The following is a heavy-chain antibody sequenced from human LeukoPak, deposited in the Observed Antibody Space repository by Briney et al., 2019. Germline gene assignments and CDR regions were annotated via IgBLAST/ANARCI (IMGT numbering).Heavy chain of an antibody. Sequence: ASVKVSCKASGYTFTSYDINWVRQATGQGLEWMGWMNPNSGNTGYAQKFQGRVTMTRNTSISTAYMELSSPRSEDTAVYYCARGRGDTAMVRDYYYYMDVWGKGTTVTVSS. D-gene: IGHD5-18*01. J-gene: IGHJ6*03. CDR2: MNPNSGNT. V-gene: IGHV1-8*01. CDR1: GYTFTSYD. CDR3: ARGRGDTAMVRDYYYYMDV.